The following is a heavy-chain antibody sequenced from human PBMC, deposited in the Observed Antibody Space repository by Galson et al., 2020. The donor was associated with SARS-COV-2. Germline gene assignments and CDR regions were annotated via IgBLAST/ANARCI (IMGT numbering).Heavy chain of an antibody. Sequence: SETLSLTCAVYGGSFSDYYWSWIRQPPGKGLEWIGEINHSGSTNYNPSLKSRVTISVDTSKNQFSLKLSSVTAADTAVYYCARHRYSSSWYGAHNWFDPWGQGTLVTVSS. J-gene: IGHJ5*02. V-gene: IGHV4-34*01. CDR2: INHSGST. D-gene: IGHD6-13*01. CDR1: GGSFSDYY. CDR3: ARHRYSSSWYGAHNWFDP.